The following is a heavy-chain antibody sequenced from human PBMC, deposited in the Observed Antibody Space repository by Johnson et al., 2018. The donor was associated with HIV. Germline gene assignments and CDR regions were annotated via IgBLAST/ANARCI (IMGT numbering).Heavy chain of an antibody. J-gene: IGHJ3*02. CDR2: IWYDGSNK. CDR3: ARDDGGGGDAFDI. CDR1: GFTFSSYG. V-gene: IGHV3-33*01. D-gene: IGHD2-15*01. Sequence: QVQLVESGGGVVQPGRSLRLSCTASGFTFSSYGIHWVRQAPGKGLEWVALIWYDGSNKYYADSVKGRFTISRDNSKNTLYLQMNSLRAEDTAVYYCARDDGGGGDAFDIWGQGTMVTVSS.